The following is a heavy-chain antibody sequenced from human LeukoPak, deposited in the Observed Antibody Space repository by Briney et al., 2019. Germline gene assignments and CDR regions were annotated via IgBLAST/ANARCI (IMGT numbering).Heavy chain of an antibody. J-gene: IGHJ5*02. Sequence: ASVKVSCKASGYTFTGYYMHWVRQAPGQGLEWMGWINPNSGGTNYAQKFQGWVTMTRDTPISTAYMELSRLRSDDTAVYYCARDSSSFNGNWFDPWGQGTLVTVSS. D-gene: IGHD6-13*01. V-gene: IGHV1-2*04. CDR1: GYTFTGYY. CDR2: INPNSGGT. CDR3: ARDSSSFNGNWFDP.